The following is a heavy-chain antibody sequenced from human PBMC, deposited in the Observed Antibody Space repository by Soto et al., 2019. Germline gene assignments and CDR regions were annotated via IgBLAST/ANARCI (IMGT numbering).Heavy chain of an antibody. CDR1: GYTFTGYY. CDR3: AIPISNPFDI. J-gene: IGHJ3*02. Sequence: SVKVSCKASGYTFTGYYMHWVRQGPGQGLEWMGWINPNRGGTNYAQKFQGWVTMTTDTSISTAYMELSRLRSDDTAVYYCAIPISNPFDIWGQGTMVTVSS. CDR2: INPNRGGT. V-gene: IGHV1-2*04.